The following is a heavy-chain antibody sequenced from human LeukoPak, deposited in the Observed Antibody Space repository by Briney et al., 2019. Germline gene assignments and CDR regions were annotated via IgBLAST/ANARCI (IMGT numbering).Heavy chain of an antibody. V-gene: IGHV3-30*04. Sequence: PGGSLRLSCAASGFTFSSYAMHWVRQAPGKGLEWVAVISYDGSNKYYADSVKGRFTISRDNSKNTLYLQMNSLRAEDTAVYYCAKIRAPAYDFWGQGTMVTVSS. CDR1: GFTFSSYA. J-gene: IGHJ3*01. CDR2: ISYDGSNK. CDR3: AKIRAPAYDF. D-gene: IGHD3-3*02.